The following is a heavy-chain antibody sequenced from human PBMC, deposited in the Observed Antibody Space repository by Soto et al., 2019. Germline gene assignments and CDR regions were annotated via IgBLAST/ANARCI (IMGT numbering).Heavy chain of an antibody. D-gene: IGHD2-2*01. J-gene: IGHJ3*02. CDR2: IKEDGSEK. CDR3: ARATVPVANDAFDI. V-gene: IGHV3-7*01. CDR1: GFAFSRHW. Sequence: PGGSLRLSCAASGFAFSRHWMSWVRQAPGKGLQWVANIKEDGSEKSYVDAVKGRFTISRDNAKNSLYLQVDSLRAEDTALYFFARATVPVANDAFDIWGQGTMVTVSS.